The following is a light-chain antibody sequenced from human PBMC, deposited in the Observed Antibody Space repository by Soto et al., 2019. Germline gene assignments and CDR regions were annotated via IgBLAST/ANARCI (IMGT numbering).Light chain of an antibody. CDR2: EVS. J-gene: IGLJ2*01. CDR3: GSYTSSRTLVV. Sequence: QSVLTQPASVSGSPGQSITISCTGTSSDVGGYNYVSWYQQHPGKAPQLMIYEVSNRPSGVSNRFSGSKSGNTASLTISGLQAEDEADYYCGSYTSSRTLVVFGGGTKLTVL. CDR1: SSDVGGYNY. V-gene: IGLV2-14*01.